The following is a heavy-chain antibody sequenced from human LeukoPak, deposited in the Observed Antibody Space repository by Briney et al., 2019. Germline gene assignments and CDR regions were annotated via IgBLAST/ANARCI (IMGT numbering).Heavy chain of an antibody. V-gene: IGHV3-9*01. CDR1: GFTFDDYA. J-gene: IGHJ6*02. Sequence: PGRSLRLSCAASGFTFDDYAMHWVRQAPGKGLEWVSGISWNSGSIGCADSVKGRFTISRDNAKNSLYLQMNSLRAEDTALYYCAKGRDGYNSGYYYGMDVRGQGTTVTVSS. CDR2: ISWNSGSI. CDR3: AKGRDGYNSGYYYGMDV. D-gene: IGHD5-24*01.